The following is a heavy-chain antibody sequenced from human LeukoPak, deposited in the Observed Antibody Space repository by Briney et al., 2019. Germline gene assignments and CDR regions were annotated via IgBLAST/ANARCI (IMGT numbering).Heavy chain of an antibody. Sequence: SVKVSCKASGGTFSSYAISWVRQAPGQGLEWMGRIIPILGIANYAQKFQGRVTITADKSTSTAYMELSSLRSEDTAVYYCARMSYGSGTNWFDPWGQGTLVTVSS. J-gene: IGHJ5*02. D-gene: IGHD3-10*01. CDR3: ARMSYGSGTNWFDP. V-gene: IGHV1-69*04. CDR1: GGTFSSYA. CDR2: IIPILGIA.